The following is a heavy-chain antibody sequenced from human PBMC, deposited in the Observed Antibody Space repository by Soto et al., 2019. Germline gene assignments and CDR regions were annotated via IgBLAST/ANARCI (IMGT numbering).Heavy chain of an antibody. J-gene: IGHJ4*02. Sequence: SETLSLTCTVSGGSISSYYWSWIRRPPGKGLEWIGYIYYSGSTNYNPSLKSRVTISVDTSKNQFSLKLSSVTAADTAVYYCARGQLVSLYYFDYWGQGTLVTVSS. V-gene: IGHV4-59*01. CDR3: ARGQLVSLYYFDY. D-gene: IGHD6-6*01. CDR1: GGSISSYY. CDR2: IYYSGST.